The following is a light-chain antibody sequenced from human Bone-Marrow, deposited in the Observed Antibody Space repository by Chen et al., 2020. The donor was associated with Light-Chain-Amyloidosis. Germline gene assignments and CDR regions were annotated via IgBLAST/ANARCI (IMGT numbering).Light chain of an antibody. Sequence: NLMLTQPHAVSDSPGKTVAISCTRSSGGVASNFAQWYQQPPGSLPTIVIYENYRRPSGVPARFSGSIAASTNSASLTISELQPEDEAIYYCQSYDSTNRVVFGGGTRLTVL. CDR3: QSYDSTNRVV. J-gene: IGLJ3*02. V-gene: IGLV6-57*01. CDR2: ENY. CDR1: SGGVASNF.